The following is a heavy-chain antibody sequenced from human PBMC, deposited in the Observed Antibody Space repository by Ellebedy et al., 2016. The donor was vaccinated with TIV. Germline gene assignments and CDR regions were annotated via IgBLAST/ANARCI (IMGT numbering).Heavy chain of an antibody. V-gene: IGHV3-23*01. CDR1: GFTFSSYA. CDR3: AKGLQWSYDSSGYGDY. CDR2: ISGSGGST. Sequence: GESLKISCAASGFTFSSYAMSWVRQAPGKGLEWVSAISGSGGSTYYADSVKGRFTISRDNSKNTLYLQMNSLRAEDTAVYYCAKGLQWSYDSSGYGDYWGQGTLVTVSS. J-gene: IGHJ4*02. D-gene: IGHD3-22*01.